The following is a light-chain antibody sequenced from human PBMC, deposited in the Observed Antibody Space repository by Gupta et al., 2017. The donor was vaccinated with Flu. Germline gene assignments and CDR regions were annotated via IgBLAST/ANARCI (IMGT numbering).Light chain of an antibody. Sequence: FVLTQPHSVSEPPGKTVTISCTRSEGNLGSTYVQWVQQRPGSAPTPMIYDDSQRPSGVPDRFSGSIDESSTSVAITISGLKPDDESYYDCQSYDNGYPVFGGGTKLTVL. CDR1: EGNLGSTY. CDR3: QSYDNGYPV. J-gene: IGLJ2*01. V-gene: IGLV6-57*03. CDR2: DDS.